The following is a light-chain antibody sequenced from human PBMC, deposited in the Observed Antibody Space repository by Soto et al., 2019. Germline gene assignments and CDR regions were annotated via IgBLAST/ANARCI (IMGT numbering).Light chain of an antibody. V-gene: IGKV1-27*01. Sequence: DIHMTQSPSSLSASIGDRVTITCRASQGISDYVAWYQQRPGKVPKLLIYAASTLQSGVPSRFSGSGSGTDFTLTISSLQPEDVATYYCQKYYSAPRTFGQGTKVEIK. CDR1: QGISDY. CDR3: QKYYSAPRT. CDR2: AAS. J-gene: IGKJ1*01.